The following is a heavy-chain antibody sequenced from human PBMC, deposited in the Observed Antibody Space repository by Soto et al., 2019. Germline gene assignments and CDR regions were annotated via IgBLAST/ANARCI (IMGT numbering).Heavy chain of an antibody. CDR2: ISGSGGST. Sequence: GGSLRLSCAASGFTVSSNYMSWVRQAPGKGLEWVTVISGSGGSTYYADSVKGRFTISRDNSKNTLYLQMNSLRAEDTAVYYCAKGREIAVAAPFDYWGQGTLVTVSS. CDR3: AKGREIAVAAPFDY. V-gene: IGHV3-23*01. CDR1: GFTVSSNY. J-gene: IGHJ4*02. D-gene: IGHD6-19*01.